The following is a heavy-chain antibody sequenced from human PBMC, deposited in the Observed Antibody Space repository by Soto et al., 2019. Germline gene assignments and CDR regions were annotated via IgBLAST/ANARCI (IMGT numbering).Heavy chain of an antibody. D-gene: IGHD3-9*01. CDR3: ARGTEYLTRAHFDY. CDR2: IKQDGSEK. CDR1: GFTFSSYW. Sequence: GGSLRLSCAASGFTFSSYWMSWVRQAPGKGLEWVANIKQDGSEKYYVDSVKGRFTISRDNAKNSLYLQMNSLRAEDTAVYYCARGTEYLTRAHFDYWGQGTLVTVSS. J-gene: IGHJ4*02. V-gene: IGHV3-7*01.